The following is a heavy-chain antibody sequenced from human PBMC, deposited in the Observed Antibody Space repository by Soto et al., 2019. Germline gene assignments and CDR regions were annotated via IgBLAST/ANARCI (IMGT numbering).Heavy chain of an antibody. D-gene: IGHD3-3*01. CDR2: MSHSGGT. J-gene: IGHJ4*02. CDR3: ARGDFWSASGYFYFDY. Sequence: SETLSLTCAVYGGFVSSGSYYWSWIRQPPGKGLEWIGEMSHSGGTHFNPSLKSRVTISVDTSKNQFSLKMSSVTAADTALYYCARGDFWSASGYFYFDYWGQGTLVTVSS. CDR1: GGFVSSGSYY. V-gene: IGHV4-61*01.